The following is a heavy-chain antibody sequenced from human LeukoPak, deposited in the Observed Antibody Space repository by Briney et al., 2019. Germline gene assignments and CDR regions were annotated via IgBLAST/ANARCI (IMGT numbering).Heavy chain of an antibody. CDR1: GFTFSSYA. V-gene: IGHV3-30-3*01. D-gene: IGHD2-2*02. CDR3: ARVYCSSTSCYTGGWFDP. CDR2: ISYDGSNK. J-gene: IGHJ5*02. Sequence: GGSLRLSCAASGFTFSSYAMHWVRQAPGKGLEWVAVISYDGSNKYYADSVKGRFTISRDNSKNTLYLQMNSLRAEDTAVYYCARVYCSSTSCYTGGWFDPWGQGTLVTVSS.